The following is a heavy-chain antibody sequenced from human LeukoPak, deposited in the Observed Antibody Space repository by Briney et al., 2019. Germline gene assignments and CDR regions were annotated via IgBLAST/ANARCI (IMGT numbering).Heavy chain of an antibody. D-gene: IGHD4-23*01. CDR3: ARGGGYYYYGMDV. V-gene: IGHV4-34*01. Sequence: SETLSLTCAVYGGSVSGYYWSWIRQPPGNGLEWIGEINHSGSTNYNPSLKSRVTISVDTSKNQFSLRLSSVTAADTAVYYCARGGGYYYYGMDVWGKGTTVTVSS. CDR1: GGSVSGYY. CDR2: INHSGST. J-gene: IGHJ6*04.